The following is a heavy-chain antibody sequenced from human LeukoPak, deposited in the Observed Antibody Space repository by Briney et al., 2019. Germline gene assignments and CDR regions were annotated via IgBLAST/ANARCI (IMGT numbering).Heavy chain of an antibody. J-gene: IGHJ6*03. CDR2: ISSSSSTI. Sequence: GGTLRLSCAASGFTSSSYSMNWVRQAPGKGLEWGSYISSSSSTIFYADSVKGRFTISRDNAKNSLYLQMNSLRAEDTAVYYCARRCGAARDDYMDVWGKGTTVTVSS. D-gene: IGHD1-26*01. CDR3: ARRCGAARDDYMDV. V-gene: IGHV3-48*01. CDR1: GFTSSSYS.